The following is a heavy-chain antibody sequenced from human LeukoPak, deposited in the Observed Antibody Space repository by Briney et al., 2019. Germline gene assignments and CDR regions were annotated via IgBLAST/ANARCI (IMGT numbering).Heavy chain of an antibody. CDR1: GGSFSGYY. CDR2: INHSGST. Sequence: PSETLSLTCAVYGGSFSGYYWSWIRQPPGKGLEWIGEINHSGSTNYNPSLKSRVTISVDTSKNQFSLKLSSVTAADTAVYYCARKSTSGYYSYYFDYWGQGTLVTVSS. CDR3: ARKSTSGYYSYYFDY. V-gene: IGHV4-34*01. J-gene: IGHJ4*02. D-gene: IGHD3-22*01.